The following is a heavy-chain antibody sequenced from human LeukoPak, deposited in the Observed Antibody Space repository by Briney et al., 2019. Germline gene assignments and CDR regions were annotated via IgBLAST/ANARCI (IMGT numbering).Heavy chain of an antibody. J-gene: IGHJ4*02. Sequence: GVSVKVSCKASGYTFTSYGISWVRQAPGQGLEWMGWISVYNGNTNYAQKVQGRVTMTTDTSTSTAYMELRSLRSDDTAVYYCARDHQPYGSGRTPPYWGQGTLVTVSS. D-gene: IGHD3-10*01. CDR3: ARDHQPYGSGRTPPY. CDR2: ISVYNGNT. CDR1: GYTFTSYG. V-gene: IGHV1-18*01.